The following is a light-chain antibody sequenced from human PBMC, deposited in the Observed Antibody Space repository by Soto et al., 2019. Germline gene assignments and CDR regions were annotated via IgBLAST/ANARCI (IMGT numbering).Light chain of an antibody. V-gene: IGLV1-47*01. J-gene: IGLJ2*01. Sequence: QSVLTQPPSASGTPGQRVSISCSGSGSNIGSNYVNWYQHLPGTAPKLLMYRNNQRPSGVPDRFFGSKSGTSASLAISGPRPEDEADYYCATWDDSLRGVVFGGGTKLTVL. CDR3: ATWDDSLRGVV. CDR1: GSNIGSNY. CDR2: RNN.